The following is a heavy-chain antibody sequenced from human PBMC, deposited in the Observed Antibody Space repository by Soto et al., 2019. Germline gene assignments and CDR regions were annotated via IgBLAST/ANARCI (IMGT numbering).Heavy chain of an antibody. J-gene: IGHJ3*02. D-gene: IGHD2-2*01. V-gene: IGHV3-48*01. CDR1: GFTFSSYS. CDR2: ISSSSSTI. Sequence: GGSLRLSCAASGFTFSSYSMNWVRQAPGKGLEWISYISSSSSTIFYADSVKGRFTISRDNAKNSLYLQMNSLRAEDTAVYYSARPSGYCSSTSCKGGDAFDIWGQGTMVTVSS. CDR3: ARPSGYCSSTSCKGGDAFDI.